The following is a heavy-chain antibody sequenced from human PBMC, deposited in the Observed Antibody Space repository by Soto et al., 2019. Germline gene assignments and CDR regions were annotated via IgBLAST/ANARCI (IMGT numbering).Heavy chain of an antibody. CDR1: GFKISSSS. Sequence: GWSLRLSCAAFGFKISSSSMNWVRQAPGRGLEWVAYISDSGSNTLYADSVKGRFTVSRDNSKNTLYLQMNSLRAEDTAVYYCAKERWDTTMTYDFDHWGQGALVTVSS. D-gene: IGHD5-18*01. V-gene: IGHV3-48*01. CDR2: ISDSGSNT. CDR3: AKERWDTTMTYDFDH. J-gene: IGHJ4*02.